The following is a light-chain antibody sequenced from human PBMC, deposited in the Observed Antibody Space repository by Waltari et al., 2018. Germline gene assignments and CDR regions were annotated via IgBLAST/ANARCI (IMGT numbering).Light chain of an antibody. CDR1: QSVLYSANNKNY. CDR3: QQYYTTPYT. J-gene: IGKJ2*01. V-gene: IGKV4-1*01. CDR2: WAS. Sequence: DIVMTQSPDSLAMSLGERATINCKSSQSVLYSANNKNYLAWYQQKPGQPPNLLIYWASTRASGVPDRFSGSGSGTDFTLTISSLQAEDVAVYYCQQYYTTPYTFGQGPSWRSN.